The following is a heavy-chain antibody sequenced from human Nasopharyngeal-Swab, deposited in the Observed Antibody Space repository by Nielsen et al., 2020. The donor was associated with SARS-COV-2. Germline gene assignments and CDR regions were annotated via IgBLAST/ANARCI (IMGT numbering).Heavy chain of an antibody. D-gene: IGHD5-12*01. Sequence: GESLKISCAASGFTFRSYAISWVRQAPGKGLEWVSVISGSDHTTYYADSVKGRFTISRDNSKNTVNLQMNSLRDEDTAIYYCAKDRDSGDDSDDYYHYYGMDVWGQGTTVTVFS. J-gene: IGHJ6*02. CDR3: AKDRDSGDDSDDYYHYYGMDV. V-gene: IGHV3-23*01. CDR2: ISGSDHTT. CDR1: GFTFRSYA.